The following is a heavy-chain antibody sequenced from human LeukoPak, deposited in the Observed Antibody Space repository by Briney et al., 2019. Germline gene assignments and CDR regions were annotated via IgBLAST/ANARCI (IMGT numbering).Heavy chain of an antibody. V-gene: IGHV4-59*08. Sequence: SETLSLTCTVSGGCISSYYGSWVRQPPGKGLEWIGYINYSGRSNYNPSLTSRVTISVHTSKHQFTLKLHSATAADTAVHYCAIHGKLLPDFVYGGQGTLDTVST. CDR1: GGCISSYY. J-gene: IGHJ4*02. D-gene: IGHD2-21*02. CDR3: AIHGKLLPDFVY. CDR2: INYSGRS.